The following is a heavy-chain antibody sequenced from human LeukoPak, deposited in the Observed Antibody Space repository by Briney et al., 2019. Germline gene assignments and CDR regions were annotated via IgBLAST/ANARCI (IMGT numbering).Heavy chain of an antibody. CDR2: INPSGAGT. J-gene: IGHJ4*02. D-gene: IGHD6-13*01. Sequence: PGGSLRLSCAASGLTFSNSPMSWDRQAPGRGLEWVSSINPSGAGTYYADSVKGRFTISRDNSKDTLYLQMNNLRVEDTAVYYCAKLVEATGTYNWGPGVLVTVSS. CDR3: AKLVEATGTYN. V-gene: IGHV3-23*01. CDR1: GLTFSNSP.